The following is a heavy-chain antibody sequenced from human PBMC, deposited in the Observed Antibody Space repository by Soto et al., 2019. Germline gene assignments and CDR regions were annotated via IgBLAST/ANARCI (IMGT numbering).Heavy chain of an antibody. CDR1: GGSTSSGDYY. CDR3: ARQYGGYEYYFDY. J-gene: IGHJ4*02. Sequence: QVQLQESGPGLVKPSETLSLTCTVSGGSTSSGDYYWSWIRQPPGKGLEWIGYIYYIGITYYNPSLKNRLTISQDTSKNQFSLKLRSVTAADTAVYYCARQYGGYEYYFDYWGQGTLVTVSS. D-gene: IGHD5-12*01. V-gene: IGHV4-30-4*01. CDR2: IYYIGIT.